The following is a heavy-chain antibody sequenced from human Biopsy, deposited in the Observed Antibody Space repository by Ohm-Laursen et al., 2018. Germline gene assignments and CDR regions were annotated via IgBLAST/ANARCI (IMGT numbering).Heavy chain of an antibody. D-gene: IGHD3-16*01. J-gene: IGHJ4*02. Sequence: SETLSLTCAVTYGSISGHFWSWIRQAPGKGLEWIGYVYYNGNTNYSPSLKSRATISLGTSKDRFSLKLNSVTAADTAVYFCARDSRGGHLNTTLITGKNLDSWGQGILVTVSS. CDR2: VYYNGNT. CDR1: YGSISGHF. CDR3: ARDSRGGHLNTTLITGKNLDS. V-gene: IGHV4-59*11.